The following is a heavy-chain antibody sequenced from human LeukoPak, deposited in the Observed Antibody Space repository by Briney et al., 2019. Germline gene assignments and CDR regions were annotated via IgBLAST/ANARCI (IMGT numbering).Heavy chain of an antibody. Sequence: SVKVSCKASGGTFSSYTIRWMRQAPGQGLEWMGRIIPILGIANYAQKFQGRVTITADKSTSTAYMELSSLRSEDTAVYYCAGNTLSYYYDSSGYYNAFDIWGQGTMVTVSS. CDR2: IIPILGIA. V-gene: IGHV1-69*02. D-gene: IGHD3-22*01. J-gene: IGHJ3*02. CDR1: GGTFSSYT. CDR3: AGNTLSYYYDSSGYYNAFDI.